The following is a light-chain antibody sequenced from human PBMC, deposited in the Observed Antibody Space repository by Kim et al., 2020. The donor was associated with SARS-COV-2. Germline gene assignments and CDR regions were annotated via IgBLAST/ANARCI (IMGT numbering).Light chain of an antibody. Sequence: GKTVPISFHRSSGGIDDNYVQKYQQRPGGGPTTVIYEDDQRPSGVSDRFSGSIDNSSNSASLTIAGQRTENEADYYCQSYNRDNVLFGGGTQLTVL. V-gene: IGLV6-57*03. CDR1: SGGIDDNY. J-gene: IGLJ2*01. CDR2: EDD. CDR3: QSYNRDNVL.